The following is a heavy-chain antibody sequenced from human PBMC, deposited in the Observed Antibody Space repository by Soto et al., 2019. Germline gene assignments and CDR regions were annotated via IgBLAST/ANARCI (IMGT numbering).Heavy chain of an antibody. J-gene: IGHJ6*02. D-gene: IGHD3-22*01. CDR2: IWYDGSNK. Sequence: HPGGSLRLSCAASGFTFSSYGMHWVRQAPGKGLEWVAVIWYDGSNKYYADSVKGRFTISRDNSKNTLYLQMNSLRAEDTAVYYCARDLHYYDSSGYLYYYYGMDVWGQGTTVTVSS. V-gene: IGHV3-33*01. CDR1: GFTFSSYG. CDR3: ARDLHYYDSSGYLYYYYGMDV.